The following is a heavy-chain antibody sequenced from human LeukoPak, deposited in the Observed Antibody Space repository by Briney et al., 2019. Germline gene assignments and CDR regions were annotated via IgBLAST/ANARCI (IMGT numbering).Heavy chain of an antibody. CDR1: GFTFSTNS. J-gene: IGHJ4*02. CDR2: IGISSSHT. Sequence: GGSLRLSCAASGFTFSTNSMNWVRQAPGKGLEWVSSIGISSSHTFYADSVKGQFTISRDNSKNTLYLQMNSLRAEDTAVYYCAKLASGYGSGSYYIGRGEAYFDYWGQGTLVTVSS. D-gene: IGHD3-10*01. V-gene: IGHV3-21*04. CDR3: AKLASGYGSGSYYIGRGEAYFDY.